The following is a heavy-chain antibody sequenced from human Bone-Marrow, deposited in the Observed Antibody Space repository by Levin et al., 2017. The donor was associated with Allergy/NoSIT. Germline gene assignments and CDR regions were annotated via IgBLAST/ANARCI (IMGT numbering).Heavy chain of an antibody. CDR3: AEGPLGYCSGGSCRESDY. V-gene: IGHV3-23*01. CDR1: GFTFSSYA. Sequence: AGGSLRLSCAASGFTFSSYAMSWVRQAPGKGLEWVSAISGSGGSTYYADSVKGRFTISRDNSKNTLYLQMNSLRAEDTAVYYCAEGPLGYCSGGSCRESDYWGQGTLVTVSS. D-gene: IGHD2-15*01. CDR2: ISGSGGST. J-gene: IGHJ4*02.